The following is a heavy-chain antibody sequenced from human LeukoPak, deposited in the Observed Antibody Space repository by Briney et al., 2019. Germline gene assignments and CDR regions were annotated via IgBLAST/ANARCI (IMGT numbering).Heavy chain of an antibody. CDR3: XXXXGXXXXHD. CDR1: GFTFXDYA. Sequence: XXAXGFTFXDYAMHWVRQAPGKGLEWVSGIGGSGIGHXTHYADSVKGRFTSSRDNSKNVVYLQMDSLRAGETALXXXXXXXGXXXXHDWGQXAXVTVSS. J-gene: IGHJ4*02. CDR2: IGGSGIGHXT. V-gene: IGHV3-23*01.